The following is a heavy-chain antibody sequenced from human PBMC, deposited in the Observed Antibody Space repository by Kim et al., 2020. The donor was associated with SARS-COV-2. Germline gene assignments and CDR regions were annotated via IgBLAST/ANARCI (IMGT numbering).Heavy chain of an antibody. V-gene: IGHV3-74*01. Sequence: SMEGRFTISRDNAKNTLYLQKNSLGAEDTAVYYCARVGWSYWGGQGRFDPWGQGTLVTVSS. J-gene: IGHJ5*02. D-gene: IGHD1-26*01. CDR3: ARVGWSYWGGQGRFDP.